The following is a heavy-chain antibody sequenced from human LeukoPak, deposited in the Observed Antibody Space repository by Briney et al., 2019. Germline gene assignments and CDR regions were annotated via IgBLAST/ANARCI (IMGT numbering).Heavy chain of an antibody. CDR2: ISGSGGST. V-gene: IGHV3-23*01. J-gene: IGHJ6*03. CDR1: GFTFSSYA. CDR3: AKGAGVYCSSTSCYPYYYYMDV. Sequence: GSLRLSCAASGFTFSSYAMSWVRQAPGKGLEWVSAISGSGGSTYYADSVKGRFTISRDNSKNTLYLQMNSLRAEDTAVYYCAKGAGVYCSSTSCYPYYYYMDVWGKGTTVTVSS. D-gene: IGHD2-2*01.